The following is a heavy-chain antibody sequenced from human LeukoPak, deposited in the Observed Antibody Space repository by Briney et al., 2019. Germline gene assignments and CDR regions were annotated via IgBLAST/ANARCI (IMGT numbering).Heavy chain of an antibody. CDR2: INWNGGST. V-gene: IGHV3-20*04. J-gene: IGHJ4*02. CDR1: GFTFDDYG. CDR3: ARDKPAPHGYYYDSSGYPFDY. D-gene: IGHD3-22*01. Sequence: GGSLRLSCAASGFTFDDYGMSWVRQAPGKGLEWVSGINWNGGSTGYADSVKGRFTISRDNAKNSLYLQMNSLRAEDTALYCCARDKPAPHGYYYDSSGYPFDYWGQGTLVTVSS.